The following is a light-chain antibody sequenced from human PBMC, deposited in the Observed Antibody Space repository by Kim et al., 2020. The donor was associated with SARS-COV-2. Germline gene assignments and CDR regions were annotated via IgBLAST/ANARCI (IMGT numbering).Light chain of an antibody. Sequence: VSPWERATLSCRASQSVSSNLAWYQQKPGQAPRLLIYGTSTRVTAIPATFSGSGSGTEFTLTISSLQSEDFAIYYCQQYNKWPPTFGQGTRLEIK. CDR3: QQYNKWPPT. V-gene: IGKV3-15*01. J-gene: IGKJ5*01. CDR2: GTS. CDR1: QSVSSN.